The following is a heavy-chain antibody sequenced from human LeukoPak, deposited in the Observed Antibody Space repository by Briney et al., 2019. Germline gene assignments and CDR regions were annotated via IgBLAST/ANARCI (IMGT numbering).Heavy chain of an antibody. J-gene: IGHJ6*02. CDR1: GFTFSSYW. CDR2: INSDGSST. CDR3: ARNLREVGYSFHYYYGMDV. D-gene: IGHD5-18*01. Sequence: PGGSLRLSCAASGFTFSSYWMHWVRQAPGKGLVWVSRINSDGSSTSYADSVKGRFTISRDNAKNTLYLQMNSLRAEDTAVYYCARNLREVGYSFHYYYGMDVWGQGTTVTVSS. V-gene: IGHV3-74*01.